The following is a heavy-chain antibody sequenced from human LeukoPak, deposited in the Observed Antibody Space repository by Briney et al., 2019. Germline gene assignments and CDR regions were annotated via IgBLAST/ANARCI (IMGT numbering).Heavy chain of an antibody. CDR3: ARGRDPVPAASFDY. V-gene: IGHV1-2*02. Sequence: ASVKVSCKASGYTFTGYYMHRVRQAPGQGLEWMGWINPNSGGTNYAQKFQGRVTMTRDTSISTAYMELSRLRSDDTAVYYCARGRDPVPAASFDYWGQGTLVTVSS. CDR2: INPNSGGT. D-gene: IGHD2-2*01. CDR1: GYTFTGYY. J-gene: IGHJ4*02.